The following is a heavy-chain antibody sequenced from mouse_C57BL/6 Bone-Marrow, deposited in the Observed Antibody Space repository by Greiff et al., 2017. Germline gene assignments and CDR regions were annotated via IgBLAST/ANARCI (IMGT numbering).Heavy chain of an antibody. CDR3: ARWGDYDGGWYFDV. Sequence: VQLKQSGPELVKPGASVKIPCKASGYTFTDYNMDWVKQSHGKSLEWIGDINPNNGGTIYNQKFKGKATLTVDKSSSTAYMELRSLTSEDTAVYYCARWGDYDGGWYFDVWGTGTTVTVSS. V-gene: IGHV1-18*01. CDR1: GYTFTDYN. J-gene: IGHJ1*03. D-gene: IGHD2-4*01. CDR2: INPNNGGT.